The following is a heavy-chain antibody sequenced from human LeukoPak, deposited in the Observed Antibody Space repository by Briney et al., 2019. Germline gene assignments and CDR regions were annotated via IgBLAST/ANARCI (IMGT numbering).Heavy chain of an antibody. CDR1: GGSISSYY. D-gene: IGHD4-23*01. V-gene: IGHV4-4*07. CDR3: ARVANSPYYYYMDV. Sequence: SETLSLTCTVSGGSISSYYWSRIRQPAGKGLEWIGRIYTSGSTNYNPSLKSRVTMSVDTSKNQFSLKLSSVTAADTAVYYCARVANSPYYYYMDVWGKGTTVTVSS. J-gene: IGHJ6*03. CDR2: IYTSGST.